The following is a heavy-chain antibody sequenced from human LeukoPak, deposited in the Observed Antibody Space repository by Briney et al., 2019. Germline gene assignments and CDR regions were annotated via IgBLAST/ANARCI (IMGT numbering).Heavy chain of an antibody. CDR1: GGTFSSYA. V-gene: IGHV1-18*01. Sequence: GASVKVSCKASGGTFSSYAISWVRQAPGQGLEWMAWISAYNGNTNYAQKLQGRVTVTTDTSTSTAYMELRSLRSDDTAIYYCARAEGVVVAAHIDVWGKGTTVTVSS. D-gene: IGHD2-15*01. CDR2: ISAYNGNT. CDR3: ARAEGVVVAAHIDV. J-gene: IGHJ6*03.